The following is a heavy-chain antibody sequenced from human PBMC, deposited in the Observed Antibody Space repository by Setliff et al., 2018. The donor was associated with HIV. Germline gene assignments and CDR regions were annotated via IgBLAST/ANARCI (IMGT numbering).Heavy chain of an antibody. J-gene: IGHJ4*02. Sequence: PSETLSLTCTVSGGSISSSSNYWAWIRQPPGKGLEWIGSIYYSGTTYYDPSLKSRVTISVDTSKNQFSLGLTSVTAADTAMYYCARVIQTPGSPYARFDFWGQGTLVTVSS. D-gene: IGHD2-2*01. CDR2: IYYSGTT. CDR3: ARVIQTPGSPYARFDF. V-gene: IGHV4-39*07. CDR1: GGSISSSSNY.